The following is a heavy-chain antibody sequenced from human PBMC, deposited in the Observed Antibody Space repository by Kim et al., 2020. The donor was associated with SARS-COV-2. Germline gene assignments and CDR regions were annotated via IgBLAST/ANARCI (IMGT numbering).Heavy chain of an antibody. CDR3: ASVNRYCSGGSCYGMDV. J-gene: IGHJ6*02. CDR2: INHSGST. Sequence: SETLSLTCAVYGGSFSGYYWSWIRQPPGKGLEWIGEINHSGSTNYNPSLKSRVTISVDTSKNQFSLKLSSVTAADTAVYYCASVNRYCSGGSCYGMDVWGQGTTVTVSS. V-gene: IGHV4-34*01. D-gene: IGHD2-15*01. CDR1: GGSFSGYY.